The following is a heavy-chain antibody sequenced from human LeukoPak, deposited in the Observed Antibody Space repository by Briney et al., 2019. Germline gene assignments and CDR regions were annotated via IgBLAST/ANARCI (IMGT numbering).Heavy chain of an antibody. J-gene: IGHJ5*02. Sequence: SQTLSLTCTVSGGSISSYYCSWIRQPPGKGLEWIGYIYYSGSTNYNPSLKSRVPISVDTSKNQFSLKRSSVTAADTAVYYCARANSGMIVGPNWFDPWGQGTLVTVSS. D-gene: IGHD3-22*01. CDR2: IYYSGST. CDR3: ARANSGMIVGPNWFDP. CDR1: GGSISSYY. V-gene: IGHV4-59*01.